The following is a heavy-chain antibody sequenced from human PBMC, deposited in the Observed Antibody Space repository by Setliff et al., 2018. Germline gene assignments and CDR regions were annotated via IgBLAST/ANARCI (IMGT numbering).Heavy chain of an antibody. V-gene: IGHV7-4-1*02. CDR1: GYTFSNYG. D-gene: IGHD3-10*01. J-gene: IGHJ6*03. CDR3: ARGSRFGTIVYKGDYYMDV. Sequence: ASVKVSCKASGYTFSNYGISWVRQAPGQGLEWMGWISTNTGNPVYAQGFTGRFVFSLDTSVSTAYLQISSLKAEDTAIYYCARGSRFGTIVYKGDYYMDVWGKGTTVTVSS. CDR2: ISTNTGNP.